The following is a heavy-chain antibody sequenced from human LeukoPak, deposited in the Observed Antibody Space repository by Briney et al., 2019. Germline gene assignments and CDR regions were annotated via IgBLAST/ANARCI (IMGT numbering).Heavy chain of an antibody. Sequence: SETLSLTCTVSGGSITSHYWSWIRQPPRKGLEWIGYIHYSGLSNYNPSLKSRVTLSVGTSKNQFSLKLSSVTAADTAMYYCARNYYDSRGEAFDVWGQGAMVTVSS. CDR1: GGSITSHY. V-gene: IGHV4-59*11. CDR3: ARNYYDSRGEAFDV. CDR2: IHYSGLS. J-gene: IGHJ3*01. D-gene: IGHD3-22*01.